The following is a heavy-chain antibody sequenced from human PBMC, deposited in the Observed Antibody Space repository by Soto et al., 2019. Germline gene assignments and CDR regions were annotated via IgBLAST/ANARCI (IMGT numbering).Heavy chain of an antibody. Sequence: ASVKVSCKASGYTFTSYGLIWVRQAPGQGLEWMGRISAYNYNTNYAQKLQGRVTMTTDTSTSTAHMELRSLRSDDTAVYYCARVVGALGHWFDPWGQGTLVTVS. V-gene: IGHV1-18*01. CDR1: GYTFTSYG. D-gene: IGHD1-26*01. CDR2: ISAYNYNT. J-gene: IGHJ5*02. CDR3: ARVVGALGHWFDP.